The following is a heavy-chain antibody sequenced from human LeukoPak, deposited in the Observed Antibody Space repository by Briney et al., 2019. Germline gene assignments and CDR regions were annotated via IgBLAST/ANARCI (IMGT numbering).Heavy chain of an antibody. CDR2: ISSSGSTI. CDR1: GFTFSDYY. CDR3: ARDYYYDSSGYLGY. J-gene: IGHJ4*02. D-gene: IGHD3-22*01. V-gene: IGHV3-11*01. Sequence: GGSLRLSCAASGFTFSDYYMSWIRQAPGKGLEWVSYISSSGSTIYYADSVKGRFTISRDNAKNSLYLQMNSLKAEDTAVYYCARDYYYDSSGYLGYWGQGTLVTVSS.